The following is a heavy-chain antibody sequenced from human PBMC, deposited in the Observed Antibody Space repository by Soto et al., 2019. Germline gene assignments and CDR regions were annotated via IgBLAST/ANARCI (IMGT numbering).Heavy chain of an antibody. J-gene: IGHJ6*02. D-gene: IGHD3-10*01. CDR2: IYPGDSDT. CDR3: ARRMVRGPKGVKRYGMDV. Sequence: GESLKISCKGSGYSFTSYWIGWVRQMPGKGLEWMGIIYPGDSDTRYSPSFQGQVTISADKSISTAYLQWSSLKASDTATYYCARRMVRGPKGVKRYGMDVWGQGTTVTVSS. CDR1: GYSFTSYW. V-gene: IGHV5-51*01.